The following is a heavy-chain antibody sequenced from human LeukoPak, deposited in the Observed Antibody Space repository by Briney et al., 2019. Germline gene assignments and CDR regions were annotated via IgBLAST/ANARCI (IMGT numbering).Heavy chain of an antibody. J-gene: IGHJ4*02. V-gene: IGHV3-53*01. CDR3: ARELRIAAAGRRFDY. CDR2: IYSGGST. CDR1: GFTVSSNY. D-gene: IGHD6-13*01. Sequence: GGSLRLSCAASGFTVSSNYMSWVRQAPGEGLEWVSVIYSGGSTYYADSVKGRFTISRDNSKNTLYLQMNSLRAEDTAVYYCARELRIAAAGRRFDYWGQGTLVTVSS.